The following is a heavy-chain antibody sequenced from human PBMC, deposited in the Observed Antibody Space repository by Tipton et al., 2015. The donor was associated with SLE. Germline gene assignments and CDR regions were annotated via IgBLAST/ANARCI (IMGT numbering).Heavy chain of an antibody. V-gene: IGHV4-34*01. Sequence: TLSLKCARDRGDCSGYYWSWIRQPPGKGLEWIGEINHSGSTNYNPSLKSRVTISVDTSKNQFSLNLSSVTAADTAVYYCARGRRMDDSGDFGPWGQGTLVTVSS. J-gene: IGHJ5*02. CDR1: RGDCSGYY. CDR2: INHSGST. D-gene: IGHD4-17*01. CDR3: ARGRRMDDSGDFGP.